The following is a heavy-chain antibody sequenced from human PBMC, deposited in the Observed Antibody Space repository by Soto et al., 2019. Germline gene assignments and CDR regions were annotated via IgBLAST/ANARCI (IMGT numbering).Heavy chain of an antibody. J-gene: IGHJ2*01. Sequence: EVQLVESGGNLIQPGGSLRLSCAASGFTVTNKYMTWVRQAPGKGLEWVSLIYSGGATSYADSVKGRFTISRNNSKDSLNLQMNRLRAEVTAVYYCARVDYGDYGWYFDLWGRGTLVTVSS. D-gene: IGHD4-17*01. V-gene: IGHV3-53*01. CDR2: IYSGGAT. CDR1: GFTVTNKY. CDR3: ARVDYGDYGWYFDL.